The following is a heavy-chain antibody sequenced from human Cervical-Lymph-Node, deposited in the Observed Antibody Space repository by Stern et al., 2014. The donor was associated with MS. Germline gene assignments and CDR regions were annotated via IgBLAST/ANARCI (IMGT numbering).Heavy chain of an antibody. Sequence: QLVQSGAEVRKPGASVKVSCKASGYTFTNYGFSWVRQAPGQGLEWMGWIRANNGNTNFAQKCQGRVSMSTDTSTSTAYMELRSLRSDDTAVYYCARDGRCTSAVCPYFYYYTMDVWGQGTTVTVSS. J-gene: IGHJ6*02. V-gene: IGHV1-18*01. CDR2: IRANNGNT. D-gene: IGHD2-8*01. CDR3: ARDGRCTSAVCPYFYYYTMDV. CDR1: GYTFTNYG.